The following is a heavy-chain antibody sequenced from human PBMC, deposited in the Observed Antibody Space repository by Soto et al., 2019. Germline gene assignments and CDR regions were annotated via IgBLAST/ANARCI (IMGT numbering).Heavy chain of an antibody. D-gene: IGHD3-10*01. V-gene: IGHV4-34*01. CDR2: INHSGST. Sequence: SETLSLTCAVYGGSFSGYYWSWIRQPPGKGLEWIGEINHSGSTNYNPSLKSRVTISVDTSKNQFSLKLSSVTAADTAVYYCASWMGEGSGSSFDYWGQGTLVTVSS. J-gene: IGHJ4*02. CDR3: ASWMGEGSGSSFDY. CDR1: GGSFSGYY.